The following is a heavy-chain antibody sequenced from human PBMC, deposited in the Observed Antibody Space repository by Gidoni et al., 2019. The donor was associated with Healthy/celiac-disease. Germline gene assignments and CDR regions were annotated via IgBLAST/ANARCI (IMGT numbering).Heavy chain of an antibody. CDR3: ARDQIQFRSWGAFDI. J-gene: IGHJ3*02. CDR2: ISYDGSNK. D-gene: IGHD5-18*01. V-gene: IGHV3-30-3*01. CDR1: GFTFSSYA. Sequence: QVQLVESGGGVVQPGRSLRLSCAASGFTFSSYAMHWVRQAPGKGLEWVAVISYDGSNKYYADSVKGRFTISRDNSKNTLYLQMNSLRAEDTAVYYCARDQIQFRSWGAFDIWGQGTMVTVSS.